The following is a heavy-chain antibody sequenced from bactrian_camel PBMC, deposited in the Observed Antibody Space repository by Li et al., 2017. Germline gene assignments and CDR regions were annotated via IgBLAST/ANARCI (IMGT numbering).Heavy chain of an antibody. D-gene: IGHD7*01. CDR2: IDGDGNL. Sequence: VQLVESGGGSVQAGGSLRLSCVASGYTYGSYCLAWFRQAPGKEREGVAAIDGDGNLSYSDSVKGRFTISQEKGKNTVYLRMNNLKPDDSGTYICAYESGTTPDLCRRRGPGGYFGQGTQVTVS. CDR1: GYTYGSYC. V-gene: IGHV3S55*01. J-gene: IGHJ4*01.